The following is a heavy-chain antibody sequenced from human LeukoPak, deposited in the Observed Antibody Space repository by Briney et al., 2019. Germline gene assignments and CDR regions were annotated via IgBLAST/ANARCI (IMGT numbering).Heavy chain of an antibody. D-gene: IGHD1-14*01. CDR3: AKNGQTGFSFDP. CDR2: GSDSGGT. J-gene: IGHJ5*02. V-gene: IGHV4-34*01. CDR1: GGSLNGHY. Sequence: SETLSLTCAAYGGSLNGHYWSWIGQPPGKGLERIGEGSDSGGTKFNPSLKSRVTISADTSKNQLSLKLSSVTAADTAVYYCAKNGQTGFSFDPWSQGTLVTVSS.